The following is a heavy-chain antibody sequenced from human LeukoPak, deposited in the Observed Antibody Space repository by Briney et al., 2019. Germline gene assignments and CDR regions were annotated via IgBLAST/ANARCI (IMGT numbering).Heavy chain of an antibody. Sequence: GGSLRLSCAASGFTFSSFSMNWVRQAPGKGLEWISYISSSSSSTYYADSVKGRFTTSRDNAKNSLYLQMNSLRAEDTAVYYCARVIGSYGDSAYWGQGTLVTVSS. J-gene: IGHJ4*02. V-gene: IGHV3-48*04. CDR2: ISSSSSST. CDR1: GFTFSSFS. CDR3: ARVIGSYGDSAY. D-gene: IGHD4-17*01.